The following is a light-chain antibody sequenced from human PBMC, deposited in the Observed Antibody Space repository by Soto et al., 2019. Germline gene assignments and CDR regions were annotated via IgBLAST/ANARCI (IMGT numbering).Light chain of an antibody. Sequence: QSVLTQPASVSGSPGQSISISCSGTNSDVGGYNYVSWYQQHPDKAPKLMIYGVTNRPSGVSDRFSGSKSGNTASLTISGLQAEDEADYYCSSYASIGTRVFGGGTKLTVL. CDR2: GVT. V-gene: IGLV2-14*01. CDR3: SSYASIGTRV. CDR1: NSDVGGYNY. J-gene: IGLJ2*01.